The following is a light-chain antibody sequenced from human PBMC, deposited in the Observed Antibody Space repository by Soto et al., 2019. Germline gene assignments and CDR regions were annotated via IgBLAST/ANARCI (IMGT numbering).Light chain of an antibody. CDR1: RDISNY. Sequence: DIQVTQSRSSLSASLGDRVTITCWACRDISNYLAWYQQKPGQVPRLLISGASTLHSGVPSRFSGSGSGTDFTLTITSLQPEDIATYFCQKYDTAPLTFGGGTKVDIK. J-gene: IGKJ4*01. CDR3: QKYDTAPLT. CDR2: GAS. V-gene: IGKV1-27*01.